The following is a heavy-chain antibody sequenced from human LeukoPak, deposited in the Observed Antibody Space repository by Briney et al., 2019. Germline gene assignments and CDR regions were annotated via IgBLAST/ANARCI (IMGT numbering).Heavy chain of an antibody. Sequence: GESMKISCKGSGYSFTTNWIGWARQMPGKGLGWVGIIYPGDSDRRHSPSFQGQVTISADKSISTAYLQWNSLKASDTATYYCVRLGGGAGAWYEGRGDFDYWGQGTLVTVSS. D-gene: IGHD6-19*01. V-gene: IGHV5-51*01. CDR2: IYPGDSDR. CDR1: GYSFTTNW. CDR3: VRLGGGAGAWYEGRGDFDY. J-gene: IGHJ4*02.